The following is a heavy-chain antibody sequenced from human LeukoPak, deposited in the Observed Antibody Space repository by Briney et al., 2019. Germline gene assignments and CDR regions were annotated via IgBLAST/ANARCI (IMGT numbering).Heavy chain of an antibody. CDR1: GGSFSGYY. J-gene: IGHJ4*02. Sequence: PSETLSLTCAVYGGSFSGYYWSWIRQPPGKGLEWIGEINHSGSTNYNPSLKSRVTISVDASKNQFSLKLSSVTAADTAVYYCARVFKRGARIDYWGQGTLVTVSS. CDR2: INHSGST. V-gene: IGHV4-34*01. CDR3: ARVFKRGARIDY. D-gene: IGHD1-26*01.